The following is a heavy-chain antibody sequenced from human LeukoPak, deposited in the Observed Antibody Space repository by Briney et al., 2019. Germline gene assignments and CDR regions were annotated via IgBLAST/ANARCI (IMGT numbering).Heavy chain of an antibody. CDR2: ISYDGSNK. V-gene: IGHV3-30-3*01. D-gene: IGHD2-2*01. CDR3: ARGGPYCSSTSCYSTTDGFDY. J-gene: IGHJ4*02. CDR1: GFTFSNYA. Sequence: GGSLRLSCAASGFTFSNYAVHWVRQAPGKGLEWVAVISYDGSNKYYADSVKGRFTISRDNSKNTLYVQMNSLRAVDTAVCYCARGGPYCSSTSCYSTTDGFDYWGQGTLVTVSS.